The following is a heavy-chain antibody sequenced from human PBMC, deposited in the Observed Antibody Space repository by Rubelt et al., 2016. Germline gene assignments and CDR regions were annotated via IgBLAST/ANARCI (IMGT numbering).Heavy chain of an antibody. D-gene: IGHD3-22*01. CDR2: INPHSGGP. CDR1: GGTFTGYY. J-gene: IGHJ4*02. V-gene: IGHV1-2*02. Sequence: QVQLVQSGAEVKKPGSSVKVSCKASGGTFTGYYMHWVRQAPGQGLEWMGRINPHSGGPNYAQKFQGRVTMTRDTSISTAYMELSRLRSDDTAVYYCARFAIGGHSSGYLFDYWGQGTLVTVSS. CDR3: ARFAIGGHSSGYLFDY.